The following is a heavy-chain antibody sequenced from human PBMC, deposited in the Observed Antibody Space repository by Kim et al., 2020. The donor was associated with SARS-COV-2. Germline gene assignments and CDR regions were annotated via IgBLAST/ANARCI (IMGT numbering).Heavy chain of an antibody. D-gene: IGHD4-17*01. J-gene: IGHJ4*02. Sequence: SETLSLTCTVSGGSISSGNYYWSWIRQPPGKGLEWIGYIYYGGSAYYSPSLKSRVTISIDTSKNQLSLNLSSVTAADTSVYYCARGMFVYGDYYFDFWGQGTLVTVSS. V-gene: IGHV4-30-4*01. CDR1: GGSISSGNYY. CDR2: IYYGGSA. CDR3: ARGMFVYGDYYFDF.